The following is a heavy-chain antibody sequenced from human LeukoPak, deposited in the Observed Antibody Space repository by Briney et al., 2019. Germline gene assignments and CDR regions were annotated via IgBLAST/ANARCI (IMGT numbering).Heavy chain of an antibody. Sequence: GGSLRLSCAASGFSFSSYWMHWVRQAPGKGLEWVAVISYDGSNKYYADSVKGRFTISRDNSKNTLYLQMNSLRAEDTAVYYCARDYGDYYGMDVWGQGTTVTVSS. CDR1: GFSFSSYW. CDR2: ISYDGSNK. V-gene: IGHV3-30-3*01. J-gene: IGHJ6*02. D-gene: IGHD4-17*01. CDR3: ARDYGDYYGMDV.